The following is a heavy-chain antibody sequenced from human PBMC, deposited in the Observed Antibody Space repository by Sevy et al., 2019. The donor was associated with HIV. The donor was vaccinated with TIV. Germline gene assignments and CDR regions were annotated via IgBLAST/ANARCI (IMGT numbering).Heavy chain of an antibody. Sequence: GGSLRLSCAASGFTFSNAWMSWVRQAPGKGLEWVGRIKSKTEGGTTDYAAPVKGRFTISRDDSKNTLYLQMNSLKTGDTAVYYCTTAPFAVIVSPRGYYYGMDVWGQGTTVTVSS. J-gene: IGHJ6*02. V-gene: IGHV3-15*01. CDR1: GFTFSNAW. CDR2: IKSKTEGGTT. CDR3: TTAPFAVIVSPRGYYYGMDV. D-gene: IGHD2-15*01.